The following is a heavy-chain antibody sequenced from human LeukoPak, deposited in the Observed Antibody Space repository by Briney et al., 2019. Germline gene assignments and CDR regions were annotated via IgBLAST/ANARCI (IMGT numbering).Heavy chain of an antibody. Sequence: SETLSLTCSVSGNSISSGYYWGWIRQPPGKGLKWIGSISYSGSSYYNPSLKSRVTISVDTSKNQFSLKLSSVTAADTAVYYCARPAYGARSYGDYNYWGQGTLVTVSS. CDR3: ARPAYGARSYGDYNY. CDR1: GNSISSGYY. CDR2: ISYSGSS. J-gene: IGHJ4*02. V-gene: IGHV4-38-2*01. D-gene: IGHD4-17*01.